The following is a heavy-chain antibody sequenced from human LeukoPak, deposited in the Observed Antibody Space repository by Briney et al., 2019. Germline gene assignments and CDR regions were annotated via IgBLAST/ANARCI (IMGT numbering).Heavy chain of an antibody. Sequence: PSEILSLTCAVYGGSFSGYYWSWIRQPPGKGLEWIGEINHSGSTNYNPSLKSRVTISVDTSKNHFSLKLSSVTAADTAVYYCARGGLGPYYYYYYYMDVWGKGTTVTVSS. CDR1: GGSFSGYY. V-gene: IGHV4-34*01. CDR3: ARGGLGPYYYYYYYMDV. J-gene: IGHJ6*03. D-gene: IGHD3/OR15-3a*01. CDR2: INHSGST.